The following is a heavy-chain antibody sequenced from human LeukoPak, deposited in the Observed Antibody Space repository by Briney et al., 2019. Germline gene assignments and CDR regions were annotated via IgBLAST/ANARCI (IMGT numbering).Heavy chain of an antibody. V-gene: IGHV3-23*01. CDR3: AKESLADSSFDY. Sequence: GGSLRLSCAASGFTFSSFAMSWVRQAPGKGLEWVSTLSGSGGSTYYPDSVKGRFTISRDNSKNTVYLQMSSLRADDTAVYYCAKESLADSSFDYWGQGTLVTVSS. D-gene: IGHD3-16*01. CDR2: LSGSGGST. J-gene: IGHJ4*02. CDR1: GFTFSSFA.